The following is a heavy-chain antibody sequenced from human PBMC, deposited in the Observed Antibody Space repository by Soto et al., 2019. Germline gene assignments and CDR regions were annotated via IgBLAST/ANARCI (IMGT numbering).Heavy chain of an antibody. V-gene: IGHV3-33*01. CDR3: ARRGRNWSTSSPWYYMDV. CDR1: GFTFSSYG. J-gene: IGHJ6*03. D-gene: IGHD2-2*01. CDR2: IWYDGSNK. Sequence: QVQLVESGGGVVQPGRSLRLSCAASGFTFSSYGMHWVRQAPGKGLEWVAVIWYDGSNKYYADSVKGRFTISRDNSKNTLYLQMNSLRAEDTAVYYCARRGRNWSTSSPWYYMDVWGKGTTVTVSS.